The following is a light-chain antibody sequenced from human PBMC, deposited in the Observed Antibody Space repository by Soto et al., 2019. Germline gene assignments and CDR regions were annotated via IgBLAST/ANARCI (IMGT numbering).Light chain of an antibody. J-gene: IGKJ1*01. CDR2: EAS. V-gene: IGKV1-5*01. CDR3: HPHNNLWT. CDR1: QSISRW. Sequence: DVKMVQSPARLSTYIRDRFTITCRASQSISRWLTWYKQKPGKAPKLLIYEASSLESGVPSRLSGSGSGTDFTLTITSMKSEDFGVYYCHPHNNLWTFGQGTMVDIK.